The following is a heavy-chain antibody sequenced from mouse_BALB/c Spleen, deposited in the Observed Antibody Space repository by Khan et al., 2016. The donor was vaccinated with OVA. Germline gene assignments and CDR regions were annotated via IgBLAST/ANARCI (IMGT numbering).Heavy chain of an antibody. Sequence: EVELVESGGGLVKPGGSLKLSCAASGFSFSDYYMYWIRQTPEKRLEWVATISDGGSYTYYQDSVKGRFTISRDDAKNNLYLQVSRRKSDDTAMDYCARGYYGDPFAYWGQGTLVTVSA. J-gene: IGHJ3*01. CDR1: GFSFSDYY. D-gene: IGHD2-13*01. CDR2: ISDGGSYT. V-gene: IGHV5-4*02. CDR3: ARGYYGDPFAY.